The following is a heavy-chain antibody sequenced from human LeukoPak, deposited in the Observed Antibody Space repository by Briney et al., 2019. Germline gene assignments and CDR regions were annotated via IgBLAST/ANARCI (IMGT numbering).Heavy chain of an antibody. CDR3: ARNYYDSSGGFDP. D-gene: IGHD3-22*01. CDR2: INHSGST. CDR1: GWSFNGYY. V-gene: IGHV4-34*01. Sequence: SETLSLTCVVYGWSFNGYYWSWIRQPPGKGLEWIGEINHSGSTNYNPSLKSRVTISVDTSKNQFSLKLSSVTAADTAVYYCARNYYDSSGGFDPWGQGTLVTVSS. J-gene: IGHJ5*02.